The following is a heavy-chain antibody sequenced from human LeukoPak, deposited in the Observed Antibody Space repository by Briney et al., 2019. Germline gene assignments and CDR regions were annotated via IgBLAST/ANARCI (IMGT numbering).Heavy chain of an antibody. J-gene: IGHJ4*02. V-gene: IGHV4-39*07. D-gene: IGHD6-13*01. CDR3: ARDPAGYRSSSLEVDY. CDR1: GGSISSSTYY. Sequence: PSETLSLTCTVSGGSISSSTYYWGWIRQPPGKGLEWIGSIDYSGSTYYNPSLKSRVTISVDTSKNQFSLKLRSVTAADTAVYYCARDPAGYRSSSLEVDYWGQGTLVTVSS. CDR2: IDYSGST.